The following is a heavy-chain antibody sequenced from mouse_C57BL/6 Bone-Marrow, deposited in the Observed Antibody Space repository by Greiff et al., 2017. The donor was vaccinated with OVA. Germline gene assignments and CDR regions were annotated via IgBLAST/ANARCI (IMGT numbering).Heavy chain of an antibody. CDR2: IWSGGST. CDR3: ARKGKLRYAMDY. CDR1: GFSLTSYG. V-gene: IGHV2-2*01. D-gene: IGHD1-1*01. Sequence: QVQLQQSGPGLVQPLQSLSITCTVSGFSLTSYGVHWVRQSPGKGLEWMGVIWSGGSTNYNSAFISRLSISKDNSKSQIFFKMNSLQADDTAIYYCARKGKLRYAMDYWGQGTSVTVSS. J-gene: IGHJ4*01.